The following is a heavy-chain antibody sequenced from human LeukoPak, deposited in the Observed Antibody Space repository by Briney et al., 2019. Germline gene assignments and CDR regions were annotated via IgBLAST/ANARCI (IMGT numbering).Heavy chain of an antibody. D-gene: IGHD5-12*01. CDR1: GGSFSGYY. CDR3: ARGAGGRGYSGYDYGRPAPHNWFDP. Sequence: SETLSLTCAVYGGSFSGYYWSWIRQPPGKGLEWLGEINHSGSTNYNPSLKSRVTISVDTSKNQFSLKLSSVTAADTAVYYCARGAGGRGYSGYDYGRPAPHNWFDPWGQGTLVTVSS. J-gene: IGHJ5*02. V-gene: IGHV4-34*01. CDR2: INHSGST.